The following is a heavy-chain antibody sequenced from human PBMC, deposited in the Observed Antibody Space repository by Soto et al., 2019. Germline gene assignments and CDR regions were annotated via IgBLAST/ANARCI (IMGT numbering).Heavy chain of an antibody. CDR2: IWYDGSNK. V-gene: IGHV3-33*01. D-gene: IGHD5-12*01. J-gene: IGHJ6*02. Sequence: GGSLRLSCAASGFTFSSYGMHWVRQAPGKGLEWVAVIWYDGSNKYYADSVKGRFTISRDNSKNTLYLQMNSLRAEDTAVYYCAREGAPSGYDGPTSYGMDVWGQGTTVTVSS. CDR1: GFTFSSYG. CDR3: AREGAPSGYDGPTSYGMDV.